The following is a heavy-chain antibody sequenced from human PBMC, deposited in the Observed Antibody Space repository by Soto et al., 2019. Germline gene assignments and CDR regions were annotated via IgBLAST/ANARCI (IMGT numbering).Heavy chain of an antibody. CDR3: ARGGKYYQQETYFFDY. D-gene: IGHD3-16*01. V-gene: IGHV4-39*01. J-gene: IGHJ4*01. Sequence: QLQLQGSGPGLVEPSETLSLTCTVSGGSISSSGYYWAWLRQPPGRGLEWIGSIYYNGDTYFYPSLKSRVTIYVDTSKNQFSLKLTSVTAADTALYFCARGGKYYQQETYFFDYWGQGSLVTVSS. CDR2: IYYNGDT. CDR1: GGSISSSGYY.